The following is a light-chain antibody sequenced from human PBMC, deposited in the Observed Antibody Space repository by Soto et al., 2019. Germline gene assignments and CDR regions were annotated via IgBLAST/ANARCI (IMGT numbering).Light chain of an antibody. J-gene: IGLJ2*01. CDR2: EVS. V-gene: IGLV2-14*01. Sequence: QSVLTQPASVSGSPGQSVTISCTGTDTDIGRHNYVSWYQQYPGKAPILIIFEVSNRPSGISDRFSGSKSSTASLTISDLQPEDEAQYHCASYRSTFNLIFGGGTKVTVL. CDR3: ASYRSTFNLI. CDR1: DTDIGRHNY.